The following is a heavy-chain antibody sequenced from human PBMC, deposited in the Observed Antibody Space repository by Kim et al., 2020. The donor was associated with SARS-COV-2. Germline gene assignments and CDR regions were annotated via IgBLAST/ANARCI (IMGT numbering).Heavy chain of an antibody. CDR1: GYSFTSYW. Sequence: GESLKISCKGSGYSFTSYWIGWVRQMPGKGLEWMGIIYPGDSDTRYSPSFQGQVTISADKSISTAYLQWSSLKASDTAMYYCARHAIAVADYYYYGMDVWGQGTTVTVSS. J-gene: IGHJ6*02. CDR3: ARHAIAVADYYYYGMDV. V-gene: IGHV5-51*01. D-gene: IGHD6-19*01. CDR2: IYPGDSDT.